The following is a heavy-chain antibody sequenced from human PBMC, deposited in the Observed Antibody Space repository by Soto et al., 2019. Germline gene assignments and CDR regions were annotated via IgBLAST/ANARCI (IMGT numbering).Heavy chain of an antibody. Sequence: QVQLQESGPGLVKPSQTLSLTCTVSGGSISSGGYYWGWIRQHPGKDLEWIGYIYYSGSTYYNPSLKSRVTISVEPSKNQFSLKLSSVTAADTGVYYCARDNYYYGSGKDGMDVWGQGTTVTVSS. J-gene: IGHJ6*02. CDR3: ARDNYYYGSGKDGMDV. CDR1: GGSISSGGYY. D-gene: IGHD3-10*01. CDR2: IYYSGST. V-gene: IGHV4-31*03.